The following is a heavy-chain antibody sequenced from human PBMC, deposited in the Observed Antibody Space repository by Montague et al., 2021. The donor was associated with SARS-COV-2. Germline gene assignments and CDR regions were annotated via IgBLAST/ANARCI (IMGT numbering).Heavy chain of an antibody. J-gene: IGHJ4*03. CDR2: INHSGST. Sequence: SETLSLTCAVSGGSFSGYYWSWIRQPPGKGLERIGEINHSGSTNXXPSPKSRVTISVDTSKNQFSLKLSTVTAADTAVYYCARGRSSRTNYCSLDVWGQGTLVTVSS. CDR3: ARGRSSRTNYCSLDV. D-gene: IGHD1-7*01. CDR1: GGSFSGYY. V-gene: IGHV4-34*01.